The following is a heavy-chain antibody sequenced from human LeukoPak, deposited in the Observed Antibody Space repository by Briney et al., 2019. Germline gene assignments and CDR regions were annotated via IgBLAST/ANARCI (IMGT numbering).Heavy chain of an antibody. D-gene: IGHD3-3*01. CDR1: GFTFSSYA. V-gene: IGHV3-30*04. Sequence: QSGGSLRLSCAASGFTFSSYAMHWVRQAPGKGLEWVAVISYDGSNKYYADSVKGRFTISRDNSKNTLYLQMNSLRAEDTAVYYCARDTAYYDFWSGGDYYYYYMDVWGKGTTVTVSS. J-gene: IGHJ6*03. CDR2: ISYDGSNK. CDR3: ARDTAYYDFWSGGDYYYYYMDV.